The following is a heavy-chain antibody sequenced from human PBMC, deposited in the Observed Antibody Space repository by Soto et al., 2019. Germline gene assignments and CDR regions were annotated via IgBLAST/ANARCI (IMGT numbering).Heavy chain of an antibody. J-gene: IGHJ6*02. D-gene: IGHD6-13*01. Sequence: SETLSLTCAVYGGSFSGYYWSWIRQPPGKGLEWIGEINHSGSTNYNPSLKSRVTISVDTSKNQFSLKLSSVTAADTAVYYCARGPGSQLNGLLGEAADKTNPHLFYGMDVWGQGTTVTVSS. V-gene: IGHV4-34*01. CDR1: GGSFSGYY. CDR3: ARGPGSQLNGLLGEAADKTNPHLFYGMDV. CDR2: INHSGST.